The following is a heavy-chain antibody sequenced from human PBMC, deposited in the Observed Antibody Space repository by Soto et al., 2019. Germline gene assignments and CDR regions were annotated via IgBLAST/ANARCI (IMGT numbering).Heavy chain of an antibody. CDR2: IRDSGDYT. V-gene: IGHV3-23*01. J-gene: IGHJ4*02. CDR3: VKPSHEMLTGYSPFDH. Sequence: EVQLLESGGGLVQPGGSLRLSCVASGFTFSAYAMSWFRQAPGKGLQWVSAIRDSGDYTYYADSVKGRFTILRDNSKSTLFLQMDSLNADDTALYYCVKPSHEMLTGYSPFDHWGQGTLVTVSS. D-gene: IGHD3-9*01. CDR1: GFTFSAYA.